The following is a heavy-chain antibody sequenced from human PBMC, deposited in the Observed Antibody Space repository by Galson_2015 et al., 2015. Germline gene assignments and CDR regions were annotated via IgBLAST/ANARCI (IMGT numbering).Heavy chain of an antibody. Sequence: SLRLSCAASGFTFSSYAMSWVRQAPGKGLEWVSAISGSGGSTYYADSVKGRFTISRDNSKNTLYLQMNSLRAEDTAVYYCARTGSTGYDLFDYWGQGTLVTVSS. CDR1: GFTFSSYA. CDR3: ARTGSTGYDLFDY. J-gene: IGHJ4*02. V-gene: IGHV3-23*01. D-gene: IGHD5-12*01. CDR2: ISGSGGST.